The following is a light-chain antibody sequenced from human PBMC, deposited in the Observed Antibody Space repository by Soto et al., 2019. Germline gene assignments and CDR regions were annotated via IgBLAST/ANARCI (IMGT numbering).Light chain of an antibody. J-gene: IGKJ4*01. CDR2: DVS. CDR3: QQRTT. CDR1: QSVNNF. Sequence: PGERATLSCRASQSVNNFVAWFQQKPGQAPRLLIYDVSNRATGIPARFSGSGSGADFTLTISSLEPEAFALYFCQQRTTFGGGTRVEIK. V-gene: IGKV3-11*01.